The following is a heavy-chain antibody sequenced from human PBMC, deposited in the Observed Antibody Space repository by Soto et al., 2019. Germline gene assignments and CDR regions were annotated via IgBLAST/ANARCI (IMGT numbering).Heavy chain of an antibody. CDR3: AKEDWNYGGIVVVVAATFDY. D-gene: IGHD2-15*01. CDR1: GFTFSSYA. J-gene: IGHJ4*02. Sequence: GGSLRLSCAASGFTFSSYAMSWVRQAPGKGLEWVSAISGSGGSTYYADSVKGRFTISRDNSKNTLYLQMNSLRAEDTAVYYCAKEDWNYGGIVVVVAATFDYWGQGTLVTVSS. CDR2: ISGSGGST. V-gene: IGHV3-23*01.